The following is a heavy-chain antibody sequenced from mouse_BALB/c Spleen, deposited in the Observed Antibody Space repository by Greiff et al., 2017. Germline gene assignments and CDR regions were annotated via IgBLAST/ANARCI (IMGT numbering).Heavy chain of an antibody. V-gene: IGHV5-17*02. Sequence: EVQLVESGGGLVQPGGSRKLSCAASGFTFSSFGMHWVRQAPEKGLEWVAYISSGSSTIYYADTVKGRFTISRDNPKNTLFLQMTSLRSEDTAMYYCARGVLRECDYWGQGTTLTVSS. J-gene: IGHJ2*01. CDR1: GFTFSSFG. D-gene: IGHD1-1*01. CDR3: ARGVLRECDY. CDR2: ISSGSSTI.